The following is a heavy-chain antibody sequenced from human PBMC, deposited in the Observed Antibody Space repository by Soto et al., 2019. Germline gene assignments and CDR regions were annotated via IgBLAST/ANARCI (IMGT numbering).Heavy chain of an antibody. CDR3: ARGPNPHGFWSCYYFGPETANVAFDI. CDR1: GYTFTSYD. V-gene: IGHV1-8*01. J-gene: IGHJ3*02. CDR2: MNPNSGNT. Sequence: ASVKVSCKASGYTFTSYDINWVRQATGQGLEWMGWMNPNSGNTGYAQKFQGRVTMTRNTSISTAYMELSSLRSEDTAVYYCARGPNPHGFWSCYYFGPETANVAFDIWGQGPMVTV. D-gene: IGHD3-3*01.